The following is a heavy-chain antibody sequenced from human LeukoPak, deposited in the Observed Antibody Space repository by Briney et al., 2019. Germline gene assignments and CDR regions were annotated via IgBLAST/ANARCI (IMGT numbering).Heavy chain of an antibody. CDR3: ALGYSSSFDYYYYMDV. D-gene: IGHD6-13*01. V-gene: IGHV4-39*01. Sequence: TETLSLTCTVSGGSITSSTYYWGWIRQPPGKGLEWIGSFYYSGSTYYNPSLKSRVTISVDTSKNQFSLKLSSVTAADTAVYYCALGYSSSFDYYYYMDVWGKGTTVAISS. CDR2: FYYSGST. J-gene: IGHJ6*03. CDR1: GGSITSSTYY.